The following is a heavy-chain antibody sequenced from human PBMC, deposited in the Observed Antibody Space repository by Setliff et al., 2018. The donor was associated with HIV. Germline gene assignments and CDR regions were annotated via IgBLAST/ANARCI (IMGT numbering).Heavy chain of an antibody. V-gene: IGHV4-39*01. CDR1: GDSIGSNTFY. Sequence: SLTCSVYGDSIGSNTFYWGWLRQPPGKEPEWIGSINHSGNTYYYPSLKSRVTMSVDTSKNQFSLRLSSVTATDTAVYYCARHRASSSGFPLDFWGQGILVTVSS. CDR2: INHSGNT. CDR3: ARHRASSSGFPLDF. D-gene: IGHD6-6*01. J-gene: IGHJ4*02.